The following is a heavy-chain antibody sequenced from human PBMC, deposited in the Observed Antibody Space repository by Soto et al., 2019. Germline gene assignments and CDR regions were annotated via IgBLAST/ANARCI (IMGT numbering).Heavy chain of an antibody. CDR1: GFTFSSYC. Sequence: GGSLRLSCAASGFTFSSYCMSWVRQAPGKGLEWVANIKQDGSEKYYVDSVKGRFTISRDNAKNSLYLQMNSLRAEDTAVYYCARIDSSGWIGPVCHYMDVWGKGTTVTVS. V-gene: IGHV3-7*01. CDR3: ARIDSSGWIGPVCHYMDV. CDR2: IKQDGSEK. J-gene: IGHJ6*03. D-gene: IGHD6-19*01.